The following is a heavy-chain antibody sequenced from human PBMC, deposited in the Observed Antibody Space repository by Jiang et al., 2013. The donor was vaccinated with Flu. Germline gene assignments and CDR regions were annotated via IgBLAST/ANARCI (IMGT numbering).Heavy chain of an antibody. Sequence: VQLVESGAEVKKPGASVKVSCKASGYLFTANYIHWVRQAPGQGLEWVGWINPHSGGTKYAQTFQGRVSMTRDTSLXTAYTDLRRLTSDDTAVYYCARDREDRLDLVXVPPXNWFDLWGQGXLVTSPQ. CDR3: ARDREDRLDLVXVPPXNWFDL. CDR2: INPHSGGT. D-gene: IGHD2-15*01. V-gene: IGHV1-2*02. J-gene: IGHJ5*02. CDR1: GYLFTANY.